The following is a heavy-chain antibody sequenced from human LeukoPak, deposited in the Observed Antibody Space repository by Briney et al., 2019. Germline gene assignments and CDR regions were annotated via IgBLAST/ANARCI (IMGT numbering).Heavy chain of an antibody. CDR3: ARARHYYDSSGYSDY. D-gene: IGHD3-22*01. V-gene: IGHV1-2*02. J-gene: IGHJ4*02. CDR1: GYTFTGYY. Sequence: ASVKVSCKASGYTFTGYYMHWVRQAPGQGLEWMGWINPNSGGTNYAQKLQGRVTMTRDTSISTAYMELSRLRSDDTAVYYCARARHYYDSSGYSDYWGQGTLVTVSS. CDR2: INPNSGGT.